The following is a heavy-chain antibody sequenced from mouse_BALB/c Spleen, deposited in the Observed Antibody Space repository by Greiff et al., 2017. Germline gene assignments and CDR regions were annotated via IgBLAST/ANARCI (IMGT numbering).Heavy chain of an antibody. V-gene: IGHV5-9-3*01. Sequence: EVKLMESGGGLVKPGGSLKLSCAASGFTFSSYAMSWVRQTPEKRLEWVATISSGGSYTYYPDSVKGRFTISRDNAKNTLYLQMSSLRSEDTAMYYCARQGRSYYAMDYWGQGTSVTVSS. CDR3: ARQGRSYYAMDY. CDR2: ISSGGSYT. CDR1: GFTFSSYA. D-gene: IGHD3-3*01. J-gene: IGHJ4*01.